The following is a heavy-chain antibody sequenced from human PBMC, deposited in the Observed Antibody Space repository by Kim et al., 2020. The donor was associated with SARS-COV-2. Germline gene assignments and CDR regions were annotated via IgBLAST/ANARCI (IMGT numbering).Heavy chain of an antibody. V-gene: IGHV1-69*13. D-gene: IGHD3-10*01. Sequence: SVKVSCKASGGTFSSYAISWVRQAPGQGLEWMGGIIPIFGTANYAQKFQGRVTITADESTSTAYMELSSLRSEDMAVYYCARADYYGSGSYYYYYGMDVWGQGTTVTVSS. CDR1: GGTFSSYA. CDR2: IIPIFGTA. J-gene: IGHJ6*02. CDR3: ARADYYGSGSYYYYYGMDV.